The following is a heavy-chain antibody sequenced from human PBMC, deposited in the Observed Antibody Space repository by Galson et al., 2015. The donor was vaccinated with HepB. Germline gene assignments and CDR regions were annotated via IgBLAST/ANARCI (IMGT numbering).Heavy chain of an antibody. V-gene: IGHV3-33*01. Sequence: SLRLSCAASGFTFSSYGMHWVRQAPGKGLEWVAVIWYDGSNKYYADSVKGRFTISRDNSKNTLYLQMNSLRDEDTAVYYCARGLSGGEPRQGFDYCGQGTLVTVSS. CDR1: GFTFSSYG. D-gene: IGHD2-21*01. CDR3: ARGLSGGEPRQGFDY. J-gene: IGHJ4*02. CDR2: IWYDGSNK.